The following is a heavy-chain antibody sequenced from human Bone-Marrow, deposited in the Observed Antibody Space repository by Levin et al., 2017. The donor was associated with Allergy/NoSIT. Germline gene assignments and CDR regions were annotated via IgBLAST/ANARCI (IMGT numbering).Heavy chain of an antibody. J-gene: IGHJ6*02. Sequence: SPTLSLPCPVSGGSIRSSSYYWGWIRQPPGKGLEWIGTIYYSGSTYYNPSLKSRVTISIDMSKNQFSLKLSSVTAADTAVYYCAREVAYDGPSDYSGMDVWGQGTTVTVSS. CDR1: GGSIRSSSYY. CDR2: IYYSGST. CDR3: AREVAYDGPSDYSGMDV. V-gene: IGHV4-39*07. D-gene: IGHD5-12*01.